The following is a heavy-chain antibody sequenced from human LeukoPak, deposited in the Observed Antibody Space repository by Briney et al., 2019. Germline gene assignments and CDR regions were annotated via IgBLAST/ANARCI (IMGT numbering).Heavy chain of an antibody. J-gene: IGHJ4*02. CDR1: GSTFSSYE. V-gene: IGHV3-48*03. D-gene: IGHD3-10*01. CDR3: ARIRMSMLRGDFDY. Sequence: PGGSLRLSCAAAGSTFSSYEMNWVRQAPGKGLEWVSYISSSGDTIYYADSVKGRFTISRENAKNSLYLQMNSLRAEDTAVYYCARIRMSMLRGDFDYWGQGTLVTVSS. CDR2: ISSSGDTI.